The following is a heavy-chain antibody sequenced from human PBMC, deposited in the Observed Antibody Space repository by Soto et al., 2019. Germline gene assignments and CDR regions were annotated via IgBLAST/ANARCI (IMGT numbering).Heavy chain of an antibody. J-gene: IGHJ4*02. D-gene: IGHD1-26*01. CDR2: ISYDGSNK. Sequence: QVQLVESGGGVVQPGRSLRLSCAASGFTFSSYGMHWVRQAPGKGLEWVAVISYDGSNKYYADSVKGRFTISRDNSKNTLYLQMNSLRAEDTAVYYCAKDLIGGGRDYFDYWGQGTLVTVSS. CDR1: GFTFSSYG. V-gene: IGHV3-30*18. CDR3: AKDLIGGGRDYFDY.